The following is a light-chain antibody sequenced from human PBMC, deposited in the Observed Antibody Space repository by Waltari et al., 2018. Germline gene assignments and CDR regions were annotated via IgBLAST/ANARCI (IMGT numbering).Light chain of an antibody. CDR1: QDVAGY. J-gene: IGKJ5*01. V-gene: IGKV1-9*01. CDR3: QQLNIYPVT. Sequence: DIQLTQSPSFLSAFVGDRVTITCRASQDVAGYLAWYQQKHGKAPRLLIYGTSTLHSGVPSMFSGSGSGTVFTLTVSSLQPEDFATYYCQQLNIYPVTFGQGTRLEIK. CDR2: GTS.